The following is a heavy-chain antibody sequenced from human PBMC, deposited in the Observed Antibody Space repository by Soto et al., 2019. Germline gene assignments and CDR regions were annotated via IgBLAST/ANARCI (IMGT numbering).Heavy chain of an antibody. Sequence: ASVKVSCKASGFTFTSSAVQWVRQARGQRLEWIGWIVVGSGNTNYAQKFQERVTITRDMSTSTAYMELSSLRSEDTAVYYCAALVGAVSGFDYWGQGTLVTVSS. CDR3: AALVGAVSGFDY. D-gene: IGHD1-26*01. J-gene: IGHJ4*02. CDR2: IVVGSGNT. CDR1: GFTFTSSA. V-gene: IGHV1-58*01.